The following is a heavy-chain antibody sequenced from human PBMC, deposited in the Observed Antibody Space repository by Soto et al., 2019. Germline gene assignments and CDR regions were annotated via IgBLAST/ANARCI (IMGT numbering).Heavy chain of an antibody. CDR3: AKDGAYGRNLFDY. Sequence: GGSLRLSCAASGFTFSSYWMHWVRQAPGKGLVWVSGINSDGSSTSYADPVKGRFTISRDNAKNTLYLQMNSLRAEDTAVYYCAKDGAYGRNLFDYCGQGTLFIVSS. V-gene: IGHV3-74*01. CDR1: GFTFSSYW. J-gene: IGHJ4*02. D-gene: IGHD1-26*01. CDR2: INSDGSST.